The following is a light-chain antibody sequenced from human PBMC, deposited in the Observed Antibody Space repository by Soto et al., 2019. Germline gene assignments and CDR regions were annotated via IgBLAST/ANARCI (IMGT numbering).Light chain of an antibody. Sequence: QSVLTQPASLSWSPGQSITISCTVTSSDVGNYNYVSWYQQYPGRVPKLLIYMVSNRASGVSNRFSGSKSGNTASLTISGLQAEDEADYFCTSPTPGSLYVFGTGTKVTVL. J-gene: IGLJ1*01. CDR2: MVS. V-gene: IGLV2-14*01. CDR1: SSDVGNYNY. CDR3: TSPTPGSLYV.